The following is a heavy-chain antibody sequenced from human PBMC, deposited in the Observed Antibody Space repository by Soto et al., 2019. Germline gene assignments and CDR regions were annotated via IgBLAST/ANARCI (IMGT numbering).Heavy chain of an antibody. CDR2: ITWNSGST. V-gene: IGHV3-20*04. CDR1: GFRFDDFG. CDR3: ARDGGVAVAVDALDL. J-gene: IGHJ3*01. Sequence: EVELVESGGGVVRPGGSLRLSCAASGFRFDDFGMSWVRQAPGKGLEWVSGITWNSGSTGYADSVKGRFRISRDNAKNSLYLQMDSLRAADTAFYYCARDGGVAVAVDALDLWGQGTMVTVSS. D-gene: IGHD6-19*01.